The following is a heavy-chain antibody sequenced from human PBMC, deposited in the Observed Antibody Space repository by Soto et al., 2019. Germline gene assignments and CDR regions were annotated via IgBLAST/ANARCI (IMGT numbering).Heavy chain of an antibody. CDR2: ISYDGSNK. V-gene: IGHV3-30*18. CDR1: GFTFISYC. D-gene: IGHD3-10*01. Sequence: SXRLSCAASGFTFISYCMHWVRQAPGKGLDWVAVISYDGSNKYYADSVKGRFTISRDNSKNTLYLQMNSLRAEDTAVYYCAKKGGPGYYYGSGSYYNYFDYWGQGTLVTVS. J-gene: IGHJ4*02. CDR3: AKKGGPGYYYGSGSYYNYFDY.